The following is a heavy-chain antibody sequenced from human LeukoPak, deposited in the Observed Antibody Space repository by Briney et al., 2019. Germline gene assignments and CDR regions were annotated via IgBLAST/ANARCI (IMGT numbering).Heavy chain of an antibody. CDR3: ARDYYGSGSYDY. Sequence: ASVKVSCKASGYTFSSYGITWVRQAPGQGLEWMGWISTYNGKTSNAQNLQGRATMTTDTSTSTAYMEVRSLRSDDTAVYYCARDYYGSGSYDYWGQGTLVTVSS. CDR1: GYTFSSYG. D-gene: IGHD3-10*01. CDR2: ISTYNGKT. J-gene: IGHJ4*02. V-gene: IGHV1-18*01.